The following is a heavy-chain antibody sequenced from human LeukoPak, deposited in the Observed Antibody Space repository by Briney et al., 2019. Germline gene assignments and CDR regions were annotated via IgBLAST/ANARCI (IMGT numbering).Heavy chain of an antibody. CDR2: IIPLLGVT. D-gene: IGHD3-16*01. CDR3: ARARSRITFGGIRHAFDI. Sequence: ASVKVSCKASGDTFSSHAMNWVRQAPGQGLEWVARIIPLLGVTNRAQQLQGRVTVTADTSTNTAYMELSSLTSDDTAVYYCARARSRITFGGIRHAFDIWGQGTLVTVSS. CDR1: GDTFSSHA. V-gene: IGHV1-69*04. J-gene: IGHJ3*02.